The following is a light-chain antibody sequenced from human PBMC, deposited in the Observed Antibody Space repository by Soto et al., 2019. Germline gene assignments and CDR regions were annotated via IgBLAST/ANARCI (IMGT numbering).Light chain of an antibody. V-gene: IGLV2-14*03. Sequence: QSALTQPASVSGSPGQSITISCAGTSSDVGGSNYVSWYQQHPGKAPKLTIYDVYNRPSGVSNRFSGSKSGNTASLTISGLQAEDEAEYYCSSHSSSGNIEVFGAGTKLTVL. J-gene: IGLJ2*01. CDR2: DVY. CDR3: SSHSSSGNIEV. CDR1: SSDVGGSNY.